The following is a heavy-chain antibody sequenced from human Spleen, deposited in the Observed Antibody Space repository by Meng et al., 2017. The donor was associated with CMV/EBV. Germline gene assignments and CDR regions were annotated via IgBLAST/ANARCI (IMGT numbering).Heavy chain of an antibody. CDR2: IYHSGGT. D-gene: IGHD2-2*01. Sequence: QMQLQESGPGLVKPSGTLSLTCAVSGGSISSSTWWSWVRQPPGKGLEWIGEIYHSGGTNYNPSLRGRVTISLDKSKNQFSPTLRSVTAADTAVYYCARDPYATGRAGWGQGTLVTVSS. CDR1: GGSISSSTW. V-gene: IGHV4-4*02. J-gene: IGHJ4*02. CDR3: ARDPYATGRAG.